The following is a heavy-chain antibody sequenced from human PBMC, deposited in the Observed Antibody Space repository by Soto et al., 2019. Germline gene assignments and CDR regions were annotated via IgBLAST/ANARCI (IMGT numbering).Heavy chain of an antibody. Sequence: ASVKVSCKASGYTFTSYGISWVRQAPGQGLEWMGWISAYNGNTNYAQKLQGRVTMTTDTSTSTAYMELRSLRSDDTAVYFCASPRGAWDALLDRFFDFWGRGTLVTVSS. D-gene: IGHD1-1*01. CDR1: GYTFTSYG. V-gene: IGHV1-18*01. CDR3: ASPRGAWDALLDRFFDF. J-gene: IGHJ2*01. CDR2: ISAYNGNT.